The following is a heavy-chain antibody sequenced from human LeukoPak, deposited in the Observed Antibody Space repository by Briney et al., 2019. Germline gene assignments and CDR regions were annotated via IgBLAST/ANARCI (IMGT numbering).Heavy chain of an antibody. Sequence: SETLSLTCTVSGGAISSYYWSWIRQPPGKGLEWIGYIYTSVSTNYNPSLKSRVTISVDTSKNQFSLKLSSVTAADTAVYYCARGAYRSSWYNWFDPWGQGTLVTVSS. CDR3: ARGAYRSSWYNWFDP. CDR1: GGAISSYY. J-gene: IGHJ5*02. CDR2: IYTSVST. V-gene: IGHV4-4*09. D-gene: IGHD6-13*01.